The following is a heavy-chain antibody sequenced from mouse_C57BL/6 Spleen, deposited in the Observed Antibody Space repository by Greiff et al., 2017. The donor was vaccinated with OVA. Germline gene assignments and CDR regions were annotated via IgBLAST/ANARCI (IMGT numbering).Heavy chain of an antibody. D-gene: IGHD2-2*01. CDR2: IYPGDGDT. CDR3: ARSGYGYDWFAY. Sequence: QVQLKQSGPELVKPGASVKISCKASGYAFSSSWMNWVKQRPGKGLEWIGRIYPGDGDTNYNGKFKGKATLTADKSSSTAYMQLSSLTSEDSAVYFCARSGYGYDWFAYWGQGTLVTVSA. V-gene: IGHV1-82*01. J-gene: IGHJ3*01. CDR1: GYAFSSSW.